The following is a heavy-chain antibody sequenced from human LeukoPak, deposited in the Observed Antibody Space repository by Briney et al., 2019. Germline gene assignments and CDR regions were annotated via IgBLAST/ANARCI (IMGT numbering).Heavy chain of an antibody. J-gene: IGHJ4*02. CDR3: ARGPEQLSPFNYFDY. Sequence: ASVKVSCKASGYTFTSYGISWVRQAPGQGLEWMGWISAYNGNTNYAQKFQGRVTITADESTSTAYMELSSLRSEDTAVYYCARGPEQLSPFNYFDYWGQGTLVTVSS. D-gene: IGHD6-13*01. V-gene: IGHV1-18*01. CDR2: ISAYNGNT. CDR1: GYTFTSYG.